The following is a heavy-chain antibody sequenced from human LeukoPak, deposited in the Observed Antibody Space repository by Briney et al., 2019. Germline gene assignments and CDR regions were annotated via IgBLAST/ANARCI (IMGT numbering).Heavy chain of an antibody. Sequence: ASVKVSCKASGYTFTSHDINWVRQATGQGLEWMGRMNPNSGNTGYAQKFQGRVTMTRDTSTSTVYMELSSLRSEDTAVYYCARERWSSSSMGGNYYYYGMDVWGQGTTVTVSS. V-gene: IGHV1-8*01. J-gene: IGHJ6*02. D-gene: IGHD6-6*01. CDR3: ARERWSSSSMGGNYYYYGMDV. CDR1: GYTFTSHD. CDR2: MNPNSGNT.